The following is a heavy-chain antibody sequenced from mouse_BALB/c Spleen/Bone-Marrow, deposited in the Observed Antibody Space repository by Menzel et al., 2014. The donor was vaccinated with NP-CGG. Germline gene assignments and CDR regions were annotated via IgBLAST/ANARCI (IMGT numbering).Heavy chain of an antibody. D-gene: IGHD2-3*01. Sequence: EVKLQESGPELVKPGASVKISCKASGYTFSDYNMHWVKQSHGKSLEWIGNIYPYNGGTGYNQKFKGKATLTVDNSSSTAYMELRSLTSEDSAVYHCARGWLLSWFAYWGQGTLVTVSA. CDR2: IYPYNGGT. CDR1: GYTFSDYN. CDR3: ARGWLLSWFAY. J-gene: IGHJ3*01. V-gene: IGHV1S29*02.